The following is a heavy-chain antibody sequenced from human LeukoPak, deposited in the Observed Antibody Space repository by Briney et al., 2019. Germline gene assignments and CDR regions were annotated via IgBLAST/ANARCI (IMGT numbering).Heavy chain of an antibody. CDR1: GFTFSNAW. V-gene: IGHV3-15*01. CDR3: TTDPIVVVPAAMRGTFDY. D-gene: IGHD2-2*01. CDR2: IKSETDGGTT. J-gene: IGHJ4*02. Sequence: GGSLRLSCAASGFTFSNAWMSWVRQAPGKGLEWVGHIKSETDGGTTDYAAPVKGRFTISRDDSKNTLYLQMNSLKTEDTAVYYCTTDPIVVVPAAMRGTFDYWGQGTLVTVSS.